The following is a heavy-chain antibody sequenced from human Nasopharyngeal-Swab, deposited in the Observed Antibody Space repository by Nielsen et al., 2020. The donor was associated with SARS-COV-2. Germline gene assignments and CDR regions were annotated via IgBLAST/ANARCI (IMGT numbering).Heavy chain of an antibody. J-gene: IGHJ4*02. CDR1: GFTFSDYY. V-gene: IGHV3-23*01. CDR2: ISGSGGST. D-gene: IGHD4-17*01. Sequence: GESLKISCAASGFTFSDYYMSWIRQAPGKGLEGVSYISGSGGSTYYADSVKGRFTISRDNSKNTLYLQMNSLRAEDTAVYYCAKTLLPTVTTWSFDYWGQGTLVTVSS. CDR3: AKTLLPTVTTWSFDY.